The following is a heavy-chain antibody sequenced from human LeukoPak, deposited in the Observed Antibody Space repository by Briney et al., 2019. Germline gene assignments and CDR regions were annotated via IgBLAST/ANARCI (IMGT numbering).Heavy chain of an antibody. Sequence: GGSLRLSCAASGFTFSSYAMGWVRQAPGKGLEWVSAISGSGGSTYYADSVKGRFTISRDNSKNTLYLQMNSLRAEDTAVYYCAKGLAAAGNFDYWGQGTLVTVSS. V-gene: IGHV3-23*01. CDR2: ISGSGGST. CDR1: GFTFSSYA. D-gene: IGHD6-13*01. J-gene: IGHJ4*02. CDR3: AKGLAAAGNFDY.